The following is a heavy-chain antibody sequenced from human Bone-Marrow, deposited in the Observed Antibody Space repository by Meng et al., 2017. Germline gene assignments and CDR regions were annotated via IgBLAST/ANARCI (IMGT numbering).Heavy chain of an antibody. CDR1: CCSISSSNC. CDR3: AREWGSGVPAANEVWFDP. Sequence: QVQLQESGPGLVKPSGTLSLTFAVSCCSISSSNCWSWVGQRPGKGLEWIGKIYHSGSTNYNPSLKSRVTISVDKSKNQFSLKLSSVTAADTAVYYCAREWGSGVPAANEVWFDPWGQGTLVTVSS. D-gene: IGHD2-2*01. V-gene: IGHV4-4*02. CDR2: IYHSGST. J-gene: IGHJ5*02.